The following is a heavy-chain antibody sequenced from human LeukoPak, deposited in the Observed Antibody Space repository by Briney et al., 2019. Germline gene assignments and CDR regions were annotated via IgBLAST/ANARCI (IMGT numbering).Heavy chain of an antibody. D-gene: IGHD2-21*02. Sequence: PSETLCLTCTGSGGSISSGEYYWGWLGQRPGKGLEWIGYIYYSGSTYYNPSLKSRVTISVDTSKNQFSLKLSSVTAADTAVYYCARDGGGDYYAFDIWGQGTMVTVSS. CDR2: IYYSGST. V-gene: IGHV4-30-4*01. J-gene: IGHJ3*02. CDR3: ARDGGGDYYAFDI. CDR1: GGSISSGEYY.